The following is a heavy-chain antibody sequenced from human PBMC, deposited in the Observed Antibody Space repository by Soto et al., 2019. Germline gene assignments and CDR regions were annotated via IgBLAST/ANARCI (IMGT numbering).Heavy chain of an antibody. CDR3: AQGLLARVETTLARDAFNS. D-gene: IGHD1-26*01. CDR2: ISHGGSYK. V-gene: IGHV3-30*18. J-gene: IGHJ3*02. Sequence: QVQLVESGGGVVQPGRSLRLSCAASGFSFTTYVMHWVRQAPGKGLEWVAVISHGGSYKYYADAVKGRFTISRDTSKNAVYLEMNSLRPEDTAVYYCAQGLLARVETTLARDAFNSCGLGTMGT. CDR1: GFSFTTYV.